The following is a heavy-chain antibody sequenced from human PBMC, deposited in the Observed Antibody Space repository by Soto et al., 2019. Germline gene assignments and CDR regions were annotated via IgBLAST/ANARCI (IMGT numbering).Heavy chain of an antibody. J-gene: IGHJ4*02. CDR3: AREVLELPRFDY. V-gene: IGHV4-31*03. Sequence: SETLSLTCTVSGGSISSGGYYWSWIRQHPGKGLEWIGYIYYSGSTYYNPSLKSRVTISVDTSKNQFSLKLSSVIVAYTAVYYCAREVLELPRFDYWGQGTLVTVSS. CDR1: GGSISSGGYY. CDR2: IYYSGST. D-gene: IGHD1-26*01.